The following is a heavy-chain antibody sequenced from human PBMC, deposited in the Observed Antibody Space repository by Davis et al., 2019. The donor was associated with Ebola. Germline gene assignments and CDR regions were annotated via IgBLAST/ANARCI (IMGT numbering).Heavy chain of an antibody. CDR2: ISYDGSNK. CDR1: GFTFSSYG. Sequence: GGSLGLSCAASGFTFSSYGMHWVRQAPGKGLEWVAVISYDGSNKYYADSVKGRFTISRDNSKNTLYLQMNSLRAEDTAVYYCAKIPGWTLDYWGQGTLVTVSS. CDR3: AKIPGWTLDY. J-gene: IGHJ4*02. D-gene: IGHD6-19*01. V-gene: IGHV3-30*18.